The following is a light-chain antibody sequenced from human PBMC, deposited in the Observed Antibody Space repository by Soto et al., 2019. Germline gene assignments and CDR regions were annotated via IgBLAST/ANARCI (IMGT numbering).Light chain of an antibody. CDR3: QSYDTGLSGLV. Sequence: QSVLTQPPSVSGAPGQRVTISCTGSSSNFGAGYDVHWYQRLPGTAPKLLIYNNNNRPSGVPDRFSSSKSDTSASLAITGVQAEDEADYYCQSYDTGLSGLVFGGGTQLTVL. CDR1: SSNFGAGYD. V-gene: IGLV1-40*01. J-gene: IGLJ2*01. CDR2: NNN.